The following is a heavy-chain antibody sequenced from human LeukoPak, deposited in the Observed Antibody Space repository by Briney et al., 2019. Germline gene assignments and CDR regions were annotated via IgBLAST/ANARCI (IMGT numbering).Heavy chain of an antibody. CDR1: GFTFSSYW. CDR2: IKQDGSEK. V-gene: IGHV3-7*01. Sequence: GGSLRLSCAASGFTFSSYWMSWVRQAPGKGLEWVANIKQDGSEKYYVDSVKGRFTISRDDAKNSLYLQMNSLRAEDTAVYYCARDDFVLMVYAIPFFDYWGQGTLVTVSS. J-gene: IGHJ4*02. CDR3: ARDDFVLMVYAIPFFDY. D-gene: IGHD2-8*01.